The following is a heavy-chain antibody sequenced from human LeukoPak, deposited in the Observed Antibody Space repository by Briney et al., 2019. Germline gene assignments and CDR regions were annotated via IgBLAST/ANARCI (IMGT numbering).Heavy chain of an antibody. J-gene: IGHJ3*02. D-gene: IGHD4-17*01. Sequence: DSVKGRFTISRDNAKNSLYLQMNSLRAEDTAVYYCAKVGPQGYGDYVRGVGYAFDIWGQGTMVTVSS. CDR3: AKVGPQGYGDYVRGVGYAFDI. V-gene: IGHV3-7*03.